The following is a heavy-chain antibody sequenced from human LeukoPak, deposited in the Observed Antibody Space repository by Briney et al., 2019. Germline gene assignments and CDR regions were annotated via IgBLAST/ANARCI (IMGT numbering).Heavy chain of an antibody. Sequence: ASVTVSCKASGYTFTGYYMHWVRQAPGQGLEWMGWINPNSGGTNYAQKLQGRVTMTRDTSISTAYMELSRLRSDDTAVYYCARAQYCSSTSCYTFDYWGQGTLVTVSS. V-gene: IGHV1-2*02. CDR2: INPNSGGT. CDR3: ARAQYCSSTSCYTFDY. J-gene: IGHJ4*02. D-gene: IGHD2-2*01. CDR1: GYTFTGYY.